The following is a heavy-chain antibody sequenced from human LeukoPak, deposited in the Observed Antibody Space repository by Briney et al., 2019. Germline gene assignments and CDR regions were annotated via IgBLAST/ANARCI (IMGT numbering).Heavy chain of an antibody. V-gene: IGHV1-2*02. CDR3: ARNFPYYDIWTGYTNWFDP. J-gene: IGHJ5*02. CDR1: GYTFTGYY. D-gene: IGHD3-9*01. Sequence: RASVKVSCKASGYTFTGYYMHWVRQAPGQGLEWMGWINPNSGGTNYAQKFQGRVTMTRDTSINTAYMELSRLGSDDTAVYYCARNFPYYDIWTGYTNWFDPWGQGTLVTVSS. CDR2: INPNSGGT.